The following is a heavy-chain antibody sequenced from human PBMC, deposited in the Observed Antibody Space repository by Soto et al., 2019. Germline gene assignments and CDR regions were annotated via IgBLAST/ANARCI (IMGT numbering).Heavy chain of an antibody. J-gene: IGHJ4*02. D-gene: IGHD3-3*01. Sequence: PSETLSRTCAVYGGCFSGYYWSWIRQPPGKGLEWIGEINHSGSTNYNPSLKSRVTISVDTSKDQFSLKLSSVTAADTAVYYCASRARLGVVMIDYWGPGTLVTVSS. CDR2: INHSGST. CDR3: ASRARLGVVMIDY. CDR1: GGCFSGYY. V-gene: IGHV4-34*01.